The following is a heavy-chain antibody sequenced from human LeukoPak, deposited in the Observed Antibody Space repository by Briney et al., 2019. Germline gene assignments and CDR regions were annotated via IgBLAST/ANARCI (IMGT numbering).Heavy chain of an antibody. D-gene: IGHD1-1*01. J-gene: IGHJ5*02. CDR3: AKEGAEYNLNA. CDR2: ISGSGGST. V-gene: IGHV3-23*01. Sequence: PGGSLRLSCAASGFTFSHYAMNWVRQAPGKGLEWVSGISGSGGSTFYADSVKGRFTISRDNSKNTLYLQMTSLRADDTAVFYCAKEGAEYNLNAWGQVTLVTVSS. CDR1: GFTFSHYA.